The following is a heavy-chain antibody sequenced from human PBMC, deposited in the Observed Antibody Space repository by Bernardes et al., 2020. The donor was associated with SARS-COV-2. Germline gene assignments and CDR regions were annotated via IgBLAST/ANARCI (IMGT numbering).Heavy chain of an antibody. CDR3: ATLGGSFSYYAIDV. CDR1: GFTFSSYA. Sequence: GGSLRLSCAASGFTFSSYAMSWVRQAPGKGLEWVSAIRGSGTTTFYADSVKGRFTISRDNSKNTMYMQMNSLRAEDTAVYYCATLGGSFSYYAIDVWAKGPRSPSP. D-gene: IGHD1-26*01. CDR2: IRGSGTTT. V-gene: IGHV3-23*01. J-gene: IGHJ6*02.